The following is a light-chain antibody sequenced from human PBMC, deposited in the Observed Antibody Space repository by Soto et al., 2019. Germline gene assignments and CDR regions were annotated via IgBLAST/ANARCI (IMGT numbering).Light chain of an antibody. CDR1: HSISIW. CDR3: QQYNSYPTWT. V-gene: IGKV1-5*01. Sequence: DVQMTQSPSTLSASVVDRFTITFLASHSISIWLALYQQKPGKAPKLLIYDASSLESGVPSRFSGSGSGTEFTLTISSLQPDDFATYYCQQYNSYPTWTFGQGTKVDIK. J-gene: IGKJ1*01. CDR2: DAS.